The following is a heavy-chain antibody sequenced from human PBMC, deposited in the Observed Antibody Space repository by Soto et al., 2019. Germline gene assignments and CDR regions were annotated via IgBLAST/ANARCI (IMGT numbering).Heavy chain of an antibody. D-gene: IGHD5-12*01. CDR3: AREGVAPYYYYGMDV. CDR2: INPNSGST. J-gene: IGHJ6*02. Sequence: ASVKVSCKASGYSFTRYGIAWARQAPGQGLEWMGWINPNSGSTNYAQTFQGRVTMTTDTSTSTVHMEVRSLRSDDTAVYYCAREGVAPYYYYGMDVWGQGTPVTVSS. V-gene: IGHV1-18*01. CDR1: GYSFTRYG.